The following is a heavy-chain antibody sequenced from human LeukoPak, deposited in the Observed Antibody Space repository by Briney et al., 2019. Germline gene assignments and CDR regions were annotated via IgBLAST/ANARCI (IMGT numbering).Heavy chain of an antibody. J-gene: IGHJ3*02. V-gene: IGHV3-30*03. Sequence: PGGSLRLSCAASAFTFSDYDMYWVRQAPGKGLEWVALISYDGSNKYYADSVKGRFTVSRDNSKNTLYLQMNSLRAEDTAVYYCTTAPTDAFDIWGQGTMVTVSS. D-gene: IGHD1-14*01. CDR2: ISYDGSNK. CDR1: AFTFSDYD. CDR3: TTAPTDAFDI.